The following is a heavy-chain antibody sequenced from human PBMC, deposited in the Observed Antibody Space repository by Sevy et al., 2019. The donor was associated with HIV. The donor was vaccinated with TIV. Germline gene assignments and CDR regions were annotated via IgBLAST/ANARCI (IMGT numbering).Heavy chain of an antibody. Sequence: ASVKVSCKASGGSLSNYGMNWVRQAPGQGLEWMGGILPQVGIANYVQKFQDRVTITADESTRTVYMEMRRLRSEDTGIYYCASVRPCGGDCYFFDSWGQGTLVTVSS. V-gene: IGHV1-69*10. J-gene: IGHJ4*02. CDR1: GGSLSNYG. CDR3: ASVRPCGGDCYFFDS. D-gene: IGHD2-21*02. CDR2: ILPQVGIA.